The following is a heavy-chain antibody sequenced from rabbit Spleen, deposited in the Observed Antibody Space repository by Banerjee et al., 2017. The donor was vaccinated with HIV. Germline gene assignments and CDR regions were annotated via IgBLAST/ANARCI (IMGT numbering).Heavy chain of an antibody. D-gene: IGHD1-1*01. CDR1: RFDFSSGYD. V-gene: IGHV1S45*01. CDR2: IYTGDGNT. CDR3: ARSGSDYWIYFYL. Sequence: QEQLVESGGGLVQPEGSLTLTCKGFRFDFSSGYDMCWVRQAPGKGLEWVGCIYTGDGNTYYASWAKGRFTISKTSSTVDLKMTSLTAADTATYFCARSGSDYWIYFYLWGQGTLVTVS. J-gene: IGHJ3*01.